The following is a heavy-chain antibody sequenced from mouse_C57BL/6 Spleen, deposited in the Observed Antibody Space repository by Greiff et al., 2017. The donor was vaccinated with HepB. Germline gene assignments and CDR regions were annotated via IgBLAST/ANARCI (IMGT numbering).Heavy chain of an antibody. Sequence: VQLQQPGTELVKPGASVKLSCKASGYTFTSYWMHWVKQRPGQGLEWIGNINPSNGGTNYNEKFKSKATLTLDKSSSTAYMQLSSLTSEDSAVYYCARSLYGYDWYFDVWGTGTTVTVSS. V-gene: IGHV1-53*01. CDR2: INPSNGGT. CDR3: ARSLYGYDWYFDV. J-gene: IGHJ1*03. D-gene: IGHD2-2*01. CDR1: GYTFTSYW.